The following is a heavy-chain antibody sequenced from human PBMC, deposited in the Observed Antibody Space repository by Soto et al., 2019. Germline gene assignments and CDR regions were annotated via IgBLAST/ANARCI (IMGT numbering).Heavy chain of an antibody. D-gene: IGHD6-13*01. CDR1: GGTFSSYA. CDR2: IIPIFGTA. Sequence: ASMKVSCKASGGTFSSYAISWVRQAPGQGLEWMGGIIPIFGTANYAQKFQGRVTITADESTSTAYMELSSLRSEDTAVYYGARDAGTIAAAGIDRGYYYYMDVWGKGTTVTVSS. J-gene: IGHJ6*03. V-gene: IGHV1-69*13. CDR3: ARDAGTIAAAGIDRGYYYYMDV.